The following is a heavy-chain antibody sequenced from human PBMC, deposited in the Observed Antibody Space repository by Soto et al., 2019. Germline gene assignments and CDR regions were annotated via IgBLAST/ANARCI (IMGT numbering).Heavy chain of an antibody. CDR2: IYPSGMP. Sequence: LSLTCTVSGGSISNAAYSWSWIRQPPGKGLEWIGYIYPSGMPFYNPSLRSRVTISIDRSNDQFSLNLKSVTAADTAVYYCARERGGYGLFDSWGQGTLVTSPQ. CDR1: GGSISNAAYS. D-gene: IGHD5-18*01. J-gene: IGHJ4*02. V-gene: IGHV4-30-2*01. CDR3: ARERGGYGLFDS.